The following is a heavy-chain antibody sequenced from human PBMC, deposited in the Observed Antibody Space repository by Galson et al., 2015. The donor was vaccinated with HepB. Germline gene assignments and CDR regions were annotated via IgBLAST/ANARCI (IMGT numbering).Heavy chain of an antibody. CDR2: IHTDGSTT. CDR3: ARGITGARLDP. CDR1: GFTFSSYW. V-gene: IGHV3-74*01. J-gene: IGHJ5*02. Sequence: SLRLSCAASGFTFSSYWMHWVRQAPGKGLVWVSRIHTDGSTTIYADSEQGRFTISRDNAKNTLYLQMNSLRAEDTAVYYCARGITGARLDPWGQGTLVTVSS. D-gene: IGHD7-27*01.